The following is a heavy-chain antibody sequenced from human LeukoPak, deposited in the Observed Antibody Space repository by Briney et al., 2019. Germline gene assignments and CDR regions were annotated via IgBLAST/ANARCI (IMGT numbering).Heavy chain of an antibody. CDR1: GFTVTNAW. CDR2: IKSKTDGGTV. D-gene: IGHD2-15*01. CDR3: STSLRSYCSGGYCL. J-gene: IGHJ4*02. Sequence: NPGGPLRLSCAASGFTVTNAWISWVRQAPGQGLEWIGRIKSKTDGGTVDYNAPLKGRFTISRDDSKNTLDLQMNSLKTEDTAVYYCSTSLRSYCSGGYCLWGQGTLVTVSS. V-gene: IGHV3-15*01.